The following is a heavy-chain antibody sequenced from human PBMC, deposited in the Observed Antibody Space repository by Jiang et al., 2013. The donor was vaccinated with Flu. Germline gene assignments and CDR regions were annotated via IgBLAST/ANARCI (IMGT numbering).Heavy chain of an antibody. CDR3: AREAEYSGSSGGY. D-gene: IGHD6-6*01. J-gene: IGHJ4*02. V-gene: IGHV1-69*04. CDR1: GGTFSSYA. CDR2: IIPILGIA. Sequence: SGSSVKVSCKASGGTFSSYAISWVRQAPGQGLEWMGRIIPILGIANYAQKFQGRVTITADKSTSTAYMELSSLRSEDTAVYYCAREAEYSGSSGGYWGQGTLVTVSS.